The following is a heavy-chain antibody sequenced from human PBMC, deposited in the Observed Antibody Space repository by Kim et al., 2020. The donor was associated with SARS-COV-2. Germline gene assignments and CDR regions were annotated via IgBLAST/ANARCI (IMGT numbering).Heavy chain of an antibody. CDR1: GFTFSNAW. V-gene: IGHV3-15*01. CDR2: IKSKTDGGTT. J-gene: IGHJ1*01. D-gene: IGHD3-22*01. Sequence: GGSLRLSCAASGFTFSNAWMSWVRQAPGKGLEWVGRIKSKTDGGTTDYAAPVKGRFTISRDDSKNTLYLQMNSLKTEDTAVYYCTTDLYYYDSSGYYLVEYFQHWGQGTLVTVSS. CDR3: TTDLYYYDSSGYYLVEYFQH.